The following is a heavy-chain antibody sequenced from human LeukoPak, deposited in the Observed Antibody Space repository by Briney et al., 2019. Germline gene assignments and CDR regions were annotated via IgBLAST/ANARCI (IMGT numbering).Heavy chain of an antibody. V-gene: IGHV3-7*03. CDR1: GFPFSSYW. J-gene: IGHJ4*02. Sequence: GGSLRLSCVASGFPFSSYWMTWVRQAPGKGLEWVANIKEDGTETYYVDSVKGRFTISRDNAKNSLYLQMNSLRVEDTAVYYCAKEGRSLQTYWGQGTLVTVSS. CDR2: IKEDGTET. D-gene: IGHD5-24*01. CDR3: AKEGRSLQTY.